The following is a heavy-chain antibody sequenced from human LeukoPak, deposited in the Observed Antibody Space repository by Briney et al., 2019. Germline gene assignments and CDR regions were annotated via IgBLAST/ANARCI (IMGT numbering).Heavy chain of an antibody. J-gene: IGHJ4*02. Sequence: SQTLSLTCTVSGGSISSGSYYWSWIRQPAGKGLEWIGRIYTSGSTNYNPSLKSRVTISVDTSKNQFSLKLSSVTAADTAVYYCAREGSSNFDYWGQGTLVTVSS. V-gene: IGHV4-61*02. CDR3: AREGSSNFDY. CDR2: IYTSGST. D-gene: IGHD6-6*01. CDR1: GGSISSGSYY.